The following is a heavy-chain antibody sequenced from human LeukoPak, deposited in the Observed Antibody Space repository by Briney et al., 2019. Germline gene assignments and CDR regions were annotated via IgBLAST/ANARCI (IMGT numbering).Heavy chain of an antibody. CDR1: GFTFSSYG. J-gene: IGHJ4*02. Sequence: GGSMRLARAASGFTFSSYGMHWDRQAPGKVLEWVAFIRYDGSNKYYGDSVKGRFAISRDNSKNTLYLQMNSLRAEDTAVYYCAKDELNDYWGQGTLVTVSS. V-gene: IGHV3-30*02. CDR2: IRYDGSNK. D-gene: IGHD1-7*01. CDR3: AKDELNDY.